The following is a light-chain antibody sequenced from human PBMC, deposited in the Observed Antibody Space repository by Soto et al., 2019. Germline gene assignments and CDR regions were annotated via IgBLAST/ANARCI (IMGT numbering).Light chain of an antibody. J-gene: IGKJ4*01. CDR1: QGIGND. CDR2: AAS. CDR3: LQDFHFPLS. V-gene: IGKV1-6*02. Sequence: AIQMTQSPPSLSTSVGDRVTITCRASQGIGNDLAWYQQKPGKAPKLLIYAASTLQSGVPSRFSGNGSGTDFTLTISSLQPGDLASYYCLQDFHFPLSFGGGTKVEIK.